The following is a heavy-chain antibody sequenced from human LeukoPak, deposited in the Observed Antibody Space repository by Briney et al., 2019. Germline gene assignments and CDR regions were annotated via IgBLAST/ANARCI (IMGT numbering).Heavy chain of an antibody. CDR1: GSTFTSYG. CDR3: ARARGYGTLYYSYMDV. V-gene: IGHV1-18*01. D-gene: IGHD5-18*01. J-gene: IGHJ6*03. Sequence: ASVKLSCKASGSTFTSYGISWVRHGPGQGLGRMGWTIAYNGNTTHSQKLQGSVTMPTNTPLSTAYMELRSLRSDDTAVYYCARARGYGTLYYSYMDVWGKGTTVPVSS. CDR2: TIAYNGNT.